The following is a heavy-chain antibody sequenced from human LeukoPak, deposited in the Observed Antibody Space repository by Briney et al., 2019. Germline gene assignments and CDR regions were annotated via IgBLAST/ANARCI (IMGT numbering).Heavy chain of an antibody. D-gene: IGHD3-9*01. CDR1: GFTFSSYA. V-gene: IGHV3-23*01. CDR2: ISGSGGST. CDR3: AKDNKPRDYDILTGYSPGAFDI. Sequence: GGSLRLSCAASGFTFSSYAMSWVRQAPGKGLEWVSAISGSGGSTYYADSVKGRFTISRDNSKNTLYLQMNSLRAEDTAVYYCAKDNKPRDYDILTGYSPGAFDIWGQGTMVTVSS. J-gene: IGHJ3*02.